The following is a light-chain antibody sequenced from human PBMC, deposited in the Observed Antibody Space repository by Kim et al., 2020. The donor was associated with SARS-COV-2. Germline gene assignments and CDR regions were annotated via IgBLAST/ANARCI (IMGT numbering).Light chain of an antibody. CDR2: KDT. J-gene: IGLJ3*02. V-gene: IGLV3-25*03. CDR1: ALPKQY. CDR3: QSADSSGSYVV. Sequence: SYELTQPPSVSVSPGQTARITCSGDALPKQYAYWYQQKPGQAPLLVIYKDTERPSGIPERFSGSSSGTTVTLTISGVQAEDEADYYCQSADSSGSYVVFG.